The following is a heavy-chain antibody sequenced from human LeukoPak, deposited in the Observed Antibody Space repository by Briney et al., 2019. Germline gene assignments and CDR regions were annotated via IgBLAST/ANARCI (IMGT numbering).Heavy chain of an antibody. CDR1: GFTFSSYW. V-gene: IGHV3-7*03. J-gene: IGHJ5*02. CDR3: ARNRLPYYYGSGSPYEAFDP. D-gene: IGHD3-10*01. CDR2: IEQDGSEK. Sequence: PGGSLRLSCAASGFTFSSYWMSWVRQAPGKGLEWVANIEQDGSEKYYVDSVKGRFTISRDNAKNSLYLQMNSLRAEDTAVYYCARNRLPYYYGSGSPYEAFDPWGQGTLVTVSS.